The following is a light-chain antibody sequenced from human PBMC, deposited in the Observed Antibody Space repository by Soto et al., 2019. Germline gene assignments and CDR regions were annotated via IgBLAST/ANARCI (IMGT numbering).Light chain of an antibody. J-gene: IGKJ1*01. CDR1: QSVSSSY. Sequence: EIVLTQSPGTLSLSPGERATLSCRASQSVSSSYLAWYQQKPGQAPRLLIYRTSNRATGIPDRFSGSGSGTDFTLTISRLEPEDFAVYWCQQYGSLSWTFGQGTKVEIK. V-gene: IGKV3-20*01. CDR2: RTS. CDR3: QQYGSLSWT.